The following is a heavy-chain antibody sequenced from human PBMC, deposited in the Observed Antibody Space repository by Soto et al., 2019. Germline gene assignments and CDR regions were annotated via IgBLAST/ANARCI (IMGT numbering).Heavy chain of an antibody. CDR1: GFTFSSYA. J-gene: IGHJ4*02. Sequence: GWSLRLSCAASGFTFSSYAMHWVRQPPGKGLEWVAVISYDGSNKYYADSVKGRFTISRDNAKNTLYLQMNSLRAEDTAVYYCARGQPGWLESVFDYWGQGTLVTV. CDR2: ISYDGSNK. D-gene: IGHD5-12*01. CDR3: ARGQPGWLESVFDY. V-gene: IGHV3-30-3*01.